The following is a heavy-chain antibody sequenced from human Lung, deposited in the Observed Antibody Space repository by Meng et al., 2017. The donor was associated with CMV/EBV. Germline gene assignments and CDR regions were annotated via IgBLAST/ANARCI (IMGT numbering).Heavy chain of an antibody. CDR3: ARHQNGGTYPLDY. J-gene: IGHJ4*02. Sequence: QVQRQESGPGLVKPSETLSLTCVVSGGSISTYYWSWIRQPPGKGLEWIGNNYYSGSTNYNPSLASRVTISVDSSKNQFSLKLSSVTAADTAVYYCARHQNGGTYPLDYWGQGTLVTVSS. CDR2: NYYSGST. D-gene: IGHD3-16*02. V-gene: IGHV4-59*08. CDR1: GGSISTYY.